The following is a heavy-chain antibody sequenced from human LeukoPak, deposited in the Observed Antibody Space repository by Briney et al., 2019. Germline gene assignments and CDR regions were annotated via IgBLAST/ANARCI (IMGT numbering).Heavy chain of an antibody. Sequence: ASVKVSCKGSGYTFTYGVGWVRQAPGQGLEWMGWINPTNGNTNYAQKLQGRVTMTTDTSTSTAYMELRSLRSDDTAVYYCARDGYFDYWGQGTLSPPPQ. V-gene: IGHV1-18*01. CDR1: GYTFTYG. CDR2: INPTNGNT. J-gene: IGHJ4*02. CDR3: ARDGYFDY.